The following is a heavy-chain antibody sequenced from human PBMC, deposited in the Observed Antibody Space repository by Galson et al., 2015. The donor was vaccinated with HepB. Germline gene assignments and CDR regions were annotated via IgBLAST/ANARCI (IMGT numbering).Heavy chain of an antibody. J-gene: IGHJ4*02. CDR2: IYWDGDN. V-gene: IGHV2-5*02. CDR3: VLQGMDDCSGDAFAC. CDR1: GFSLTTSGVG. Sequence: LVKPTQTLTLTCTLSGFSLTTSGVGVGWIRQPPGKALEWLALIYWDGDNRYRTSLKTRLTITKDTSKDQVVLTVTNMDHVDTATDYCVLQGMDDCSGDAFACWGQGTLVTVSS. D-gene: IGHD2-15*01.